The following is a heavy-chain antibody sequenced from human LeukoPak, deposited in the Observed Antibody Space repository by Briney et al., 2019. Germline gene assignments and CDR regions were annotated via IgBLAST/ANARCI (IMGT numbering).Heavy chain of an antibody. J-gene: IGHJ6*04. CDR1: GFTFSSYE. CDR3: AELGITMIGGV. Sequence: PGGSLRLSCAASGFTFSSYEMNWVRQAPGKGLEWVLYISGSGSTIYYADSVKGRFTISRDNAKNSLYLQMNSLRAEDTAVYYCAELGITMIGGVWGKGTTVTISS. V-gene: IGHV3-48*03. D-gene: IGHD3-10*02. CDR2: ISGSGSTI.